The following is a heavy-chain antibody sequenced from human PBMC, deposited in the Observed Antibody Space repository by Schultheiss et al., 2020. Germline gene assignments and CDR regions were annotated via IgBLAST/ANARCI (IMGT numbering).Heavy chain of an antibody. CDR1: GYTLTELS. CDR2: FDPEDGET. CDR3: ATATYRYYYYGMDV. J-gene: IGHJ6*02. Sequence: ASVKVSGKVSGYTLTELSMHWVRQAPGKGLEWMGGFDPEDGETIYAQKFQGRVTMTEDTSTDTAYMELSSLRSEDTAVYYCATATYRYYYYGMDVWGQGTTVTVSS. V-gene: IGHV1-24*01.